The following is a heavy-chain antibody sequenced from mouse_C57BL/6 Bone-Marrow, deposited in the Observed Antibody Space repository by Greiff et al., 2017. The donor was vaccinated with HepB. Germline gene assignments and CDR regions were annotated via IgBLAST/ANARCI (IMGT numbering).Heavy chain of an antibody. V-gene: IGHV5-2*01. CDR3: ARRNYDYNWYFDV. Sequence: VQLKESGGGLVQPGESLKLSCESNEYEFPSHDMSWVRKTPEKRLELVAAINSDGGSTYYPDNMERRFIISRDNTKKTLYLQMSSLRSEDTALYYCARRNYDYNWYFDVWGTGTTVTVSS. D-gene: IGHD2-4*01. CDR2: INSDGGST. CDR1: EYEFPSHD. J-gene: IGHJ1*03.